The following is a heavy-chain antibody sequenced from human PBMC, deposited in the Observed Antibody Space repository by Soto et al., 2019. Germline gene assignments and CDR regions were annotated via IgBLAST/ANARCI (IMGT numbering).Heavy chain of an antibody. V-gene: IGHV3-30-3*01. CDR2: ISYDGSNK. J-gene: IGHJ4*02. CDR3: EGDLRFRYGYAFDY. D-gene: IGHD5-18*01. CDR1: GFTFSSYA. Sequence: QVQLVESGGGVVQPGRSLRLSCAASGFTFSSYAMHWVRQAPGKGLEWVAVISYDGSNKYYADSVKGRFTISRDNSKNQVYLQMDSLRGADPAVVLCEGDLRFRYGYAFDYWGQGTLVTVSS.